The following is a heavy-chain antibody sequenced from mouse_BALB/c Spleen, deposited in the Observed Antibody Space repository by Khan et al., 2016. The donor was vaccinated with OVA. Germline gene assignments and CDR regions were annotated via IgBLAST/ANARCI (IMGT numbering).Heavy chain of an antibody. Sequence: VQLKESGPGLVKPSQSLSLTCSVTGYSITSGYFWNWIRQFPGNNLEWLGYIRYDGDSNYNPSLKNRISITRDTSKNQFFLKLNSVPPEDTATCSCARGGSSGPAWFAYWGQGTLVTVSA. V-gene: IGHV3-6*02. J-gene: IGHJ3*01. CDR1: GYSITSGYF. CDR2: IRYDGDS. CDR3: ARGGSSGPAWFAY. D-gene: IGHD3-1*01.